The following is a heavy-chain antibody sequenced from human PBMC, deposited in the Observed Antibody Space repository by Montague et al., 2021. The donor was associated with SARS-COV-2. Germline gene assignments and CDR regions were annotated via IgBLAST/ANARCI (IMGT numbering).Heavy chain of an antibody. Sequence: SLRLSCAASRFPFSSYAMSWVRQAPGKGLEWVSAISGRGGSRYSAGSLRGRFTISRDNSKNTLYLQLNSLRAEDTAVYYCAKDLTGGGDLQGLFDYWGQGTLVTGSS. J-gene: IGHJ4*02. CDR2: ISGRGGSR. D-gene: IGHD1-14*01. CDR1: RFPFSSYA. V-gene: IGHV3-23*01. CDR3: AKDLTGGGDLQGLFDY.